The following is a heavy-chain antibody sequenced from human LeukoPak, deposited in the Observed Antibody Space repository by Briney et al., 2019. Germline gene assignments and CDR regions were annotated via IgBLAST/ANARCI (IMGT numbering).Heavy chain of an antibody. CDR2: IYPNSAGT. CDR1: GYTFTDYY. Sequence: ASVKVSCKASGYTFTDYYIHWVRQAPGQGLEWMGWIYPNSAGTKYAHKFQGRVTMTRDTSTSTTYMELTSLTSDDTAVYDCARDFSQYAGYWGQGTLVTVSS. CDR3: ARDFSQYAGY. V-gene: IGHV1-2*02. D-gene: IGHD2-2*01. J-gene: IGHJ4*02.